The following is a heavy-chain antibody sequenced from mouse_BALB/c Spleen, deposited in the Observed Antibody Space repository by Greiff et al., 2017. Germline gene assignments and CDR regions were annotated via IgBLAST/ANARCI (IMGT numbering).Heavy chain of an antibody. CDR3: ASGGTGAMDY. D-gene: IGHD1-1*02. CDR1: GYAFSSSW. V-gene: IGHV1-82*01. Sequence: QVQLKQSGPELVKPGASVKISCKASGYAFSSSWMNWVKQRPGQGLEWIGRIYPGDGDTNYNGKFKGKATLTADKSSSTAYMQLSSLTSVDSAVYFCASGGTGAMDYWGQGTSVTVSS. CDR2: IYPGDGDT. J-gene: IGHJ4*01.